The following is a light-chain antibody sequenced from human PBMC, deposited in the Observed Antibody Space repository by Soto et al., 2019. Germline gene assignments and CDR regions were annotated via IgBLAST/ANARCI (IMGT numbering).Light chain of an antibody. CDR1: QNVSSN. V-gene: IGKV3-15*01. CDR3: QQYNNWPPAWT. CDR2: GAS. J-gene: IGKJ1*01. Sequence: EIVMTQSPATLSVCPGERATLSCRASQNVSSNLAWYQQKPGQAPRLLIYGASTRATGIPARFSGSGSGTEFTLTISSLQSEDFAVYYCQQYNNWPPAWTFGQGTKVEIK.